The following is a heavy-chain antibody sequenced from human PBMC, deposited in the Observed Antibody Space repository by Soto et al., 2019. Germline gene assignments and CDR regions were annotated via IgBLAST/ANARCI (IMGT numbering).Heavy chain of an antibody. V-gene: IGHV3-23*01. CDR1: GFTFSSYA. CDR2: ISGSGDST. D-gene: IGHD6-13*01. CDR3: AKDRDGAAAGPTKFYGMDV. J-gene: IGHJ6*02. Sequence: PGGSLRLSCAASGFTFSSYAMSWVRQAPGKGLEWVSVISGSGDSTYYADSVRGRFTISRDNSKNTLYLQMYSLRAEDTAVYYCAKDRDGAAAGPTKFYGMDVWGQGTTVTVSS.